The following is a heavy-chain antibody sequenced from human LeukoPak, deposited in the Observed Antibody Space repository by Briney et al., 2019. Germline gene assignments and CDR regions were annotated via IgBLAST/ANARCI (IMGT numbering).Heavy chain of an antibody. J-gene: IGHJ3*02. CDR1: GGSISSGGYY. CDR2: IYHSGST. Sequence: SSETLSLTCTVSGGSISSGGYYWSWIRQPPGKGLEWIGYIYHSGSTYYNPSLKSRVTISVDRSKNQFSLKLSSVTAADTAVYYCARAYNWNYVDAFDIWGQGTMVTVSS. V-gene: IGHV4-30-2*01. CDR3: ARAYNWNYVDAFDI. D-gene: IGHD1-7*01.